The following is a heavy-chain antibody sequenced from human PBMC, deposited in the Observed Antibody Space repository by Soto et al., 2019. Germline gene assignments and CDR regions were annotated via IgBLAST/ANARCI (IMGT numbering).Heavy chain of an antibody. V-gene: IGHV3-21*01. CDR1: GFTFSSYS. Sequence: EVQLVESGGGLVKPGGSLRLSCAASGFTFSSYSMNWVRQAPGKGLEWVSSISSSSSYIYYADSVKGRFTISRDNAKNSLYLQMNSLRAEDTAVYYCARDRVAAAGFDPSFGPWGQGTLVTVSS. CDR3: ARDRVAAAGFDPSFGP. CDR2: ISSSSSYI. D-gene: IGHD6-13*01. J-gene: IGHJ5*02.